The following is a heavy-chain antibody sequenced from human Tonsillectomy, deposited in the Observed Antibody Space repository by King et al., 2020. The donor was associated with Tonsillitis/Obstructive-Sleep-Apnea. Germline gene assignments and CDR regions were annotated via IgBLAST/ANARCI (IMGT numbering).Heavy chain of an antibody. CDR1: GYTFTDYY. CDR2: INPNDGST. V-gene: IGHV1-46*01. J-gene: IGHJ4*02. Sequence: QLVQSGAEVKKPGASVKVSCKTSGYTFTDYYIHWVRQAPGQGLEWVGIINPNDGSTSYARKFQGRVTMTRDSSTSTVYMDLSSLRSEDTAVYYCARIRCSGGACFLNFDFWGQGTLVTVSS. CDR3: ARIRCSGGACFLNFDF. D-gene: IGHD2-15*01.